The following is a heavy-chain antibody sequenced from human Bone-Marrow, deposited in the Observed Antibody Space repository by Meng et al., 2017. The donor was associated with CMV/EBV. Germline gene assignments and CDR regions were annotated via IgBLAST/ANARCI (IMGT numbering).Heavy chain of an antibody. CDR2: IILIFDTA. CDR1: GGTFNSYA. V-gene: IGHV1-69*05. CDR3: ARDYNVIGLDP. J-gene: IGHJ5*02. Sequence: SVKVSCKASGGTFNSYAISWVRQAPGRGLEWMGQIILIFDTANYAQKFQGRLTITTDESTSTAYMELSSLRSDDTAVYYCARDYNVIGLDPWGQGTLVTVSS. D-gene: IGHD3-10*01.